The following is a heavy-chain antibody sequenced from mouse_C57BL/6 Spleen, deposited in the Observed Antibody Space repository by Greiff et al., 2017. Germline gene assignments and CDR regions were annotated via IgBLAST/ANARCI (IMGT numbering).Heavy chain of an antibody. CDR3: GKAYWSYYFDY. J-gene: IGHJ2*01. CDR2: ISSGSSTI. V-gene: IGHV5-17*01. CDR1: GFTFSDYG. Sequence: EVHLVESGGGLVKPGGSLKLSCAASGFTFSDYGMHWVRQAPEKGLEWVAYISSGSSTIYYADTVKGRFTISRDNAKNTLFLQMTSLGAEDTALYYCGKAYWSYYFDYWGQGTTLTVSS. D-gene: IGHD4-1*01.